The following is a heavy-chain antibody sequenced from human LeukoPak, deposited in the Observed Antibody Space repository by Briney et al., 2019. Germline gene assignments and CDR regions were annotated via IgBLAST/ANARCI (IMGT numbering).Heavy chain of an antibody. CDR2: ISSSSSSYI. Sequence: GGSLRLSCAASGFTFSSYSMNWVRQAPGKGLEWVSSISSSSSSYIYYADSVKGRFTISRDNAKNSLYLQMNSLRAEDTAVYYCASLTRWLQWEKGDAFDIWGQGTMVTVSS. CDR3: ASLTRWLQWEKGDAFDI. D-gene: IGHD5-24*01. CDR1: GFTFSSYS. V-gene: IGHV3-21*01. J-gene: IGHJ3*02.